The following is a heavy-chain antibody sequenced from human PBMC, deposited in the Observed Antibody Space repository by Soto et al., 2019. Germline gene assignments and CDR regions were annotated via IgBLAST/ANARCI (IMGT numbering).Heavy chain of an antibody. CDR1: GFSHTTSGVG. J-gene: IGHJ3*02. Sequence: QITLKESGPTLVKPTQTLTVTCTFSGFSHTTSGVGVGWIRQPPGKALEWLAINFWDDEKRYSPSLKSRLTITKDTSKNQVVLSMTNMDPVDTGTYYCAHPDPYDSSGYLAFDIWGQGTMVIVSS. CDR3: AHPDPYDSSGYLAFDI. V-gene: IGHV2-5*02. D-gene: IGHD3-22*01. CDR2: NFWDDEK.